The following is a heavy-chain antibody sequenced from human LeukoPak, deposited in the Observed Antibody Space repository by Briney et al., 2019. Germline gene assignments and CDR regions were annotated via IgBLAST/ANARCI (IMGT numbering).Heavy chain of an antibody. CDR3: AKSGELRRYYFDY. D-gene: IGHD1-26*01. CDR1: GFTFSSYA. CDR2: ISGSGGST. Sequence: QPGGSLRLSCAASGFTFSSYAMSWVRQAPGKGLEWVSAISGSGGSTYYADSVKGRFTIFRDNSKNTLYLQMNSLRAEDTAVYYCAKSGELRRYYFDYWGQGTLVTVSS. J-gene: IGHJ4*02. V-gene: IGHV3-23*01.